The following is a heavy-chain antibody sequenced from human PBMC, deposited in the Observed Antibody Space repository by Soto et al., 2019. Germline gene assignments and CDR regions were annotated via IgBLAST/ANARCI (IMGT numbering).Heavy chain of an antibody. CDR2: VSGSGGST. J-gene: IGHJ5*02. Sequence: EVQLLESGGGLVQPGGSLRLSCAASGFTFSSYAMSWVRQAPGKGLEWVSAVSGSGGSTYYADSVKGRFTISRDNSKNTLYLQMNSLRAEDTAVYYCAKDEYYDFWSGRFDPWGQGTLVTVSS. D-gene: IGHD3-3*01. CDR3: AKDEYYDFWSGRFDP. V-gene: IGHV3-23*01. CDR1: GFTFSSYA.